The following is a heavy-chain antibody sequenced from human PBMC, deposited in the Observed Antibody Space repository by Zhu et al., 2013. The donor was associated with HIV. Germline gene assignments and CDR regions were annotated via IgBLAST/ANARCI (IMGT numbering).Heavy chain of an antibody. D-gene: IGHD2-8*02. J-gene: IGHJ4*02. Sequence: VQLVESGGGLVKPGGSLRLSCAASGFTFSNAWMTWVRQAPGKGLEWVGFTHHSGNSNYSPSLKSRVTISLDTSKNQLSLRLSSVTAADTAVYYCARDPRGTGGVWGFDFWGQGTLVTISS. CDR2: THHSGNS. CDR3: ARDPRGTGGVWGFDF. CDR1: GFTFSNAW. V-gene: IGHV4-59*01.